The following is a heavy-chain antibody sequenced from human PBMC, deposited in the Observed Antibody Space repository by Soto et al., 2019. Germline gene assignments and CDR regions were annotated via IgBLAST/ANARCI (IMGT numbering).Heavy chain of an antibody. D-gene: IGHD4-4*01. CDR2: FDPEDGET. CDR1: GYTLTELS. J-gene: IGHJ6*02. Sequence: ASVKASCKVSGYTLTELSMHWVRQAPGKGLEWMGGFDPEDGETIYAQKFQGRVTMTEDTSTDTAYMELSSLRSEDTAVYYCATATVTTYGMDVWGQGTTVTVSS. CDR3: ATATVTTYGMDV. V-gene: IGHV1-24*01.